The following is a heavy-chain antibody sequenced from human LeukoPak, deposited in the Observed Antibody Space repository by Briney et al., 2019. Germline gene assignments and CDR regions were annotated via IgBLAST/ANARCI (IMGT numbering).Heavy chain of an antibody. V-gene: IGHV3-48*01. J-gene: IGHJ4*02. CDR2: ISSSSSTI. D-gene: IGHD3-10*01. CDR1: GFTFSSYS. Sequence: PGGSLRLSCAASGFTFSSYSMNWVRQAPGKGLEWVSYISSSSSTIYYADSVKGRFTISRDNAKNSLYLQMNSLSAEDTAVYYCARETHTMVRGVPDYWGQGTLVTVSS. CDR3: ARETHTMVRGVPDY.